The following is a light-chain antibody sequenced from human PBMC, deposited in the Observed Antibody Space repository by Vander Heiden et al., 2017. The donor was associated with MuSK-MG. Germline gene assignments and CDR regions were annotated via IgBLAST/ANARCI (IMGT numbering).Light chain of an antibody. CDR3: GSSATTSPVV. CDR2: DVN. Sequence: QSALTQPASVSGSPGPSITISCTGTNSDIGAYNSVSWYQQHPGKATKLLISDVNNRTAGIANRFSASKSGNTASLTISGLQSEDEADYFCGSSATTSPVVFGGGTKLTVL. J-gene: IGLJ2*01. CDR1: NSDIGAYNS. V-gene: IGLV2-14*03.